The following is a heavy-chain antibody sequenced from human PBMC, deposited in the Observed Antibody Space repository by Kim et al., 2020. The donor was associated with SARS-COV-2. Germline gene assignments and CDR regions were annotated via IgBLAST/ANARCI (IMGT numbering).Heavy chain of an antibody. CDR1: GFTFPRYA. CDR3: VRLSSYYFDT. V-gene: IGHV3-49*03. Sequence: GGSLRLSCTASGFTFPRYAMSWIRQAPGRGLECVGFIRSETFGATTEYAASGQGRFTISRDDSNSVVYLQMSSLTPAATAVYHWVRLSSYYFDTGGQGTL. D-gene: IGHD3-22*01. CDR2: IRSETFGATT. J-gene: IGHJ4*02.